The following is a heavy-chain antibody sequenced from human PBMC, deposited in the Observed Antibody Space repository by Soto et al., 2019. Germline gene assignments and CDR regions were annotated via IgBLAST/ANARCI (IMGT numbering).Heavy chain of an antibody. V-gene: IGHV4-59*01. Sequence: SETLSLTCTVSGGSISTYYWSWIRQPPGKGLEWIAYIYYSGSTNYSPSLKSRVTISVDTSKNQFSLKLSSVTAADTAVYYCARGSPFYGFGDGQPENWFDPWGQGTLVTVSS. J-gene: IGHJ5*02. CDR2: IYYSGST. D-gene: IGHD3-10*01. CDR1: GGSISTYY. CDR3: ARGSPFYGFGDGQPENWFDP.